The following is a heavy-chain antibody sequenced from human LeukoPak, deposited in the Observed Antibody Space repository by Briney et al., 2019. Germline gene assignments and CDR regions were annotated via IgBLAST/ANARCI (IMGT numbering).Heavy chain of an antibody. J-gene: IGHJ4*02. CDR3: ARSSSSRKGDY. Sequence: SETLSLTCAVYGGSFSGYYWSWIRQPPGKGLEWIGEINHSGSTNYNLSLKSRVTISVDTSKNQFSLKLSSVTAADTAIYYCARSSSSRKGDYWGQGTLVTVSS. V-gene: IGHV4-34*01. CDR2: INHSGST. CDR1: GGSFSGYY. D-gene: IGHD6-6*01.